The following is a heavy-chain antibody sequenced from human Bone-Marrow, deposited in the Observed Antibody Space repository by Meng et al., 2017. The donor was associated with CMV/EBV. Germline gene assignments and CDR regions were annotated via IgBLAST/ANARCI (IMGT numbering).Heavy chain of an antibody. CDR2: INHSGST. Sequence: SETLSLTCAVHGGSFSGYYWSWIRQPPGKGLEWIGEINHSGSTNYNPSLKSRVTISVDTSKNQFSLKLSSVTAADTAVYYCARDYGSDVWGQGTTVTVSS. J-gene: IGHJ6*02. V-gene: IGHV4-34*01. CDR3: ARDYGSDV. CDR1: GGSFSGYY.